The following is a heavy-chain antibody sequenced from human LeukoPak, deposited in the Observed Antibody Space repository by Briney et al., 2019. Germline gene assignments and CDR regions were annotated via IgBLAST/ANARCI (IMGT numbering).Heavy chain of an antibody. D-gene: IGHD3/OR15-3a*01. Sequence: GGSLRLSCAASGFTFSMYWMSWVRQSPGKGLEGVANIKKDGSAKYYVDSVRGRFTISRDNAKNSLYLQMNSLRAEDTAVYYCAKDGQSPFDPWGQGTLVADSS. V-gene: IGHV3-7*01. CDR1: GFTFSMYW. CDR2: IKKDGSAK. J-gene: IGHJ5*02. CDR3: AKDGQSPFDP.